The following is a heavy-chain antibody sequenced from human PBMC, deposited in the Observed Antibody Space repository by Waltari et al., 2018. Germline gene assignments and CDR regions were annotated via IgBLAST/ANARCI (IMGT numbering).Heavy chain of an antibody. CDR2: IYTSGST. CDR1: GGSISSGSYY. Sequence: QVQLQESGPGLVKPSQTLSLTCTVSGGSISSGSYYWSWIRKPAGKGLEWIGRIYTSGSTNYNPSLKSRVTISVDTSKNQFSLKLSSVTAADTAVYYCARSSSWSYYYYMDVWGKGTTVTVSS. CDR3: ARSSSWSYYYYMDV. J-gene: IGHJ6*03. V-gene: IGHV4-61*02. D-gene: IGHD6-13*01.